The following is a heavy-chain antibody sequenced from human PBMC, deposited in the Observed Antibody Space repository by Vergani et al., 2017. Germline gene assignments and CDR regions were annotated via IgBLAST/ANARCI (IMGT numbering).Heavy chain of an antibody. D-gene: IGHD1-14*01. Sequence: MQLVESGGGVVQPGRSLRLSCAASGFTFNQYGMHWVRQAPGKGLEWVAVTWYDGNNKQYADSVKGRFTISRDNSKSTMYLQMNSLRDEDTGVYYCARDLRLLYNRFDPWGQGTLVTVSS. J-gene: IGHJ5*02. CDR1: GFTFNQYG. CDR3: ARDLRLLYNRFDP. CDR2: TWYDGNNK. V-gene: IGHV3-33*01.